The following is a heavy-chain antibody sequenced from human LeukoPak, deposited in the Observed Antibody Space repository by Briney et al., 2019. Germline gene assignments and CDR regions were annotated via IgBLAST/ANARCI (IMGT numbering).Heavy chain of an antibody. D-gene: IGHD5-24*01. CDR2: ISAYNGNT. V-gene: IGHV1-18*01. CDR1: GYAFTSYG. Sequence: GASVKVSCKASGYAFTSYGISWVRQAPGQGLEWMGWISAYNGNTNYAQKLQGRVTMTTDTSTSTAYMELRSLRSDDTAVYYYASARGWLQFSDFDYWGQGTLVTVSS. J-gene: IGHJ4*02. CDR3: ASARGWLQFSDFDY.